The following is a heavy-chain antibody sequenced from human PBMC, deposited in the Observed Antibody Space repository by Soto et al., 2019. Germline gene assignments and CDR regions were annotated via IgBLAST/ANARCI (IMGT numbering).Heavy chain of an antibody. D-gene: IGHD3-16*01. CDR1: GFTFSSYA. CDR2: ISTSGDGT. V-gene: IGHV3-23*01. CDR3: AKAWEWNVWGNLDY. J-gene: IGHJ4*02. Sequence: EVHLLESGGGLVQPGGSLRLSCAASGFTFSSYAMNWVRQAPGKGLEWVSTISTSGDGTYYADSVKGRFTISRDNSKNTLYLQMNSLRAEDTAVYYCAKAWEWNVWGNLDYWGQGTLVTVSS.